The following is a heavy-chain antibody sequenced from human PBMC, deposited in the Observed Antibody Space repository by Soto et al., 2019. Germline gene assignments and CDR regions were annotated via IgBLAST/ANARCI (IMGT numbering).Heavy chain of an antibody. CDR1: GGSFSGYY. CDR3: ARGVYCSSTSCYWGIDV. J-gene: IGHJ6*02. Sequence: QVQLQQWGAGLLKPSETLSLTCAVYGGSFSGYYWSWIRQPPGKGLEWIGEINHSGSTNYNPSLKSRVTISVDTAKTQFSLKLSSVTAADTAVYYCARGVYCSSTSCYWGIDVWGQGTTVTVSS. CDR2: INHSGST. D-gene: IGHD2-2*01. V-gene: IGHV4-34*01.